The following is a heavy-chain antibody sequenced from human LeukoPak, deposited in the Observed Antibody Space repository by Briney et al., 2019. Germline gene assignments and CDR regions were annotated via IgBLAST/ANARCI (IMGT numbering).Heavy chain of an antibody. CDR3: ARAYSPTDYFDY. D-gene: IGHD6-13*01. CDR2: SYSSGSY. V-gene: IGHV4-61*02. Sequence: PSETLSLTCTVSGASISSGSFYWNWILQPAGKGLEWVGRSYSSGSYNYNPSLKSRVTISVDTSKNQFSLKLTSVTATDTAVYYCARAYSPTDYFDYWGQGTLVTVSS. CDR1: GASISSGSFY. J-gene: IGHJ4*02.